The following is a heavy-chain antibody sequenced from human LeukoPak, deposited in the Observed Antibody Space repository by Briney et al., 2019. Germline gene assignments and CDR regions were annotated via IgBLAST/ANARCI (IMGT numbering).Heavy chain of an antibody. Sequence: GASVKVSCKASGYTFSSYFMHWVRQAPGQGLEWMGIINPRGGSTSYAQKFQGRVTMTRDTSTSTVYMELSSLRSEDTAVYYCARDVEMAKYYFDYWGQGTLVTLSS. CDR3: ARDVEMAKYYFDY. V-gene: IGHV1-46*01. J-gene: IGHJ4*02. CDR2: INPRGGST. D-gene: IGHD5-24*01. CDR1: GYTFSSYF.